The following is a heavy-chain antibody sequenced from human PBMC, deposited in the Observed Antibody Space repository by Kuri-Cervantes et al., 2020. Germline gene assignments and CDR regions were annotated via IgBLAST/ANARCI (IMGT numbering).Heavy chain of an antibody. CDR2: IYSGGST. CDR1: GFTGSSNY. D-gene: IGHD1-26*01. CDR3: ASPKGGIDRPVLSGMDV. V-gene: IGHV3-53*01. Sequence: GESLKISCAASGFTGSSNYMSWVRQAPGKGLAWVSVIYSGGSTYYADSVKGRFTISRDNSKNTLYLQMNSLRAEDTAVYYCASPKGGIDRPVLSGMDVWGQGTTVTVSS. J-gene: IGHJ6*02.